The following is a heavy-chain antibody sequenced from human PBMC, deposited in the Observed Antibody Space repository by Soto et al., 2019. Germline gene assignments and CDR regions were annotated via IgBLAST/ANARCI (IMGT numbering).Heavy chain of an antibody. V-gene: IGHV1-2*04. CDR2: INPNSGGT. CDR1: GYTFTGYY. CDR3: ARDRYYYDSSGYYREVYFDY. D-gene: IGHD3-22*01. Sequence: GASVKVSCKASGYTFTGYYMHWVRQAPGQRLEWMGWINPNSGGTNYAQKFQGWVTMTRDTSISTAYMEVSRLRSDDTAVYYCARDRYYYDSSGYYREVYFDYWGQGTLVTVSS. J-gene: IGHJ4*02.